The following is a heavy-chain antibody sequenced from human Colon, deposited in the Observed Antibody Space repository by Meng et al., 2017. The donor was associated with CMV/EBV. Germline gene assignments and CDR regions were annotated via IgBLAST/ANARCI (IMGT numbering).Heavy chain of an antibody. Sequence: ASVKVSCKASGYVFNVYYIHWVRQARGQGLEWMGWMNPNSGETNYAQKFQDRVTLTRDTFTGTAFMELTSLRSDDTAVYYCARLLSGGWERGLGDYWGQGTLVTVSS. J-gene: IGHJ4*02. D-gene: IGHD2-15*01. CDR2: MNPNSGET. CDR1: GYVFNVYY. CDR3: ARLLSGGWERGLGDY. V-gene: IGHV1-2*02.